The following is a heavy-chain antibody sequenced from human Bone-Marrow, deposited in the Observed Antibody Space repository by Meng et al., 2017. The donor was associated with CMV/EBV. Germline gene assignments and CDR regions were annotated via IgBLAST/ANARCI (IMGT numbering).Heavy chain of an antibody. D-gene: IGHD2-2*01. V-gene: IGHV3-53*01. J-gene: IGHJ6*01. CDR1: GFTVSSNY. CDR3: ARVEYQLPYYYYYGMDV. CDR2: IYSGGST. Sequence: GESLKISCAASGFTVSSNYMSWVRQAPGKGLEWVSVIYSGGSTYYADSVKGRFTISRDNSKNTLYLQMNSLRAEDTAVYYCARVEYQLPYYYYYGMDVWGQGTTVTGSS.